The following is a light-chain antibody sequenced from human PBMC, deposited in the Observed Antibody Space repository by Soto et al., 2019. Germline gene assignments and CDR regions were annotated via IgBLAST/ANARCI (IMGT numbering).Light chain of an antibody. CDR1: QSIGSW. J-gene: IGKJ4*01. V-gene: IGKV1-39*01. CDR2: EAS. CDR3: QQSYSTPQT. Sequence: DIQMTQSPSTLSASVGDRVTITCRASQSIGSWLAWYQQKPGKAPNLLIYEASNLESGVPSRFSGSGSGTDFTLTISSLQPEDFATYYCQQSYSTPQTFGGGTKVDI.